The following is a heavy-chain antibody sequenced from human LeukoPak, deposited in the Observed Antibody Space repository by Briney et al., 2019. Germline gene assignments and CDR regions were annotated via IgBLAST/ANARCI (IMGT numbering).Heavy chain of an antibody. V-gene: IGHV3-15*01. CDR3: TTDPFIAVAATPYYFDY. J-gene: IGHJ4*02. D-gene: IGHD6-19*01. CDR1: GFTFSNAW. CDR2: IKSKTDGGTT. Sequence: GGSLRLSCAASGFTFSNAWMSWVRQAPGKGLEWVGRIKSKTDGGTTDYAAPVKGRFTISRDDSKNTLYLQMNSLKTEDTAVYYCTTDPFIAVAATPYYFDYWGQGTLVTVSS.